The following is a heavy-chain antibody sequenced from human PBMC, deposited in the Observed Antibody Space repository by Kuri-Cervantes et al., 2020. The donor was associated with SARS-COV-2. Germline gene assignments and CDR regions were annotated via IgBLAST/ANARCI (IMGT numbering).Heavy chain of an antibody. CDR1: GFTFSSYW. CDR2: INSDGSST. CDR3: ARDLTPGYCSGGSCYYYYYGMDV. Sequence: GGSLRLSCAASGFTFSSYWMHWVRQAPGKGLVWVSRINSDGSSTSYADSVKGRFTISRDNAKNTLYLQMNSLRAEDTAVYYCARDLTPGYCSGGSCYYYYYGMDVWGQGTTVTVSS. V-gene: IGHV3-74*01. J-gene: IGHJ6*02. D-gene: IGHD2-15*01.